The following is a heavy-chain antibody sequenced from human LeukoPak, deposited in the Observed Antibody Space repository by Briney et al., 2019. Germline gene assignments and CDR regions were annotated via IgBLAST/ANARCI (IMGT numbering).Heavy chain of an antibody. CDR3: AKNRICSSTSCYRGLYYYYGMDV. D-gene: IGHD2-2*01. V-gene: IGHV3-23*01. CDR1: GFTFSSYA. CDR2: ISGSGGST. Sequence: PGGSLRLSCAASGFTFSSYAMSWVRQAPGKGLEWVSAISGSGGSTYYADSVKGRFTISRDNSKNTLYLQMNSLRAEDTAVYYCAKNRICSSTSCYRGLYYYYGMDVWGQGTTVTVSS. J-gene: IGHJ6*02.